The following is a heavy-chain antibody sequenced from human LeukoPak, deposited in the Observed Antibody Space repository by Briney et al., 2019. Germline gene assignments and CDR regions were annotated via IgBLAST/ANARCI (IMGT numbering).Heavy chain of an antibody. CDR3: ARDRARPGGQWLVPAGFDY. J-gene: IGHJ4*02. D-gene: IGHD6-19*01. CDR1: GGSISSYY. CDR2: IYYSGST. V-gene: IGHV4-59*12. Sequence: SETLSLTCTVSGGSISSYYWSWIRQPPGKGLEWIGYIYYSGSTNYNPSLKSRVTISVDTSKNQFSLQLNSVTPEDTAVYYCARDRARPGGQWLVPAGFDYWGQGTLVTVSS.